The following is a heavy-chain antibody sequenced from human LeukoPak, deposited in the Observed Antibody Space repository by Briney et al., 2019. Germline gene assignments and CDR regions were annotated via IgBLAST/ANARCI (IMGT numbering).Heavy chain of an antibody. CDR3: TRGMIASYSDY. J-gene: IGHJ4*02. V-gene: IGHV3-30*04. CDR1: GFSFTTYA. CDR2: VSYDGSNK. Sequence: GGSLRLSCAASGFSFTTYAMHWVRQAPGKGLEWVAIVSYDGSNKYYADSVKGRFTISRDNSKNTLYLQMNSLRIDDTAVYYCTRGMIASYSDYWGQGTLVIVSS. D-gene: IGHD2-21*01.